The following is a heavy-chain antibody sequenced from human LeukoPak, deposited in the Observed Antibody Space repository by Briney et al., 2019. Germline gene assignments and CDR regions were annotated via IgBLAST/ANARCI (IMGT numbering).Heavy chain of an antibody. CDR3: ARADWDTAMIDY. CDR2: ISNSLSSYK. V-gene: IGHV3-21*01. D-gene: IGHD5-18*01. J-gene: IGHJ4*02. CDR1: GFNFNSYS. Sequence: GGSLRLSCATSGFNFNSYSMNWVRQAPGKGLEWVSSISNSLSSYKYYAESVEGRFTISRDNAKNSLYLQMNSLRAEDTAVYYCARADWDTAMIDYWGQGTLVTVSS.